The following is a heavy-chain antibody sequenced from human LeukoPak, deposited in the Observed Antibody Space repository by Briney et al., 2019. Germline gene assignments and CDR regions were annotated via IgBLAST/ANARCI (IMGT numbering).Heavy chain of an antibody. CDR2: IYDDDQT. CDR3: ARCPYDSTGYYSVPSHLDY. Sequence: PGGSLRLSCAASGFTVTSNYMSWVRQAPGKGLEWVSIIYDDDQTHYADSVRGRFTISRDKSKNTLYFQMNSLSAEDTAVYYCARCPYDSTGYYSVPSHLDYWGQGTLVTVSS. D-gene: IGHD3-22*01. J-gene: IGHJ4*02. CDR1: GFTVTSNY. V-gene: IGHV3-66*01.